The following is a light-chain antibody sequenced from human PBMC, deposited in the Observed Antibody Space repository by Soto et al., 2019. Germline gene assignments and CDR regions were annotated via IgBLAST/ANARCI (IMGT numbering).Light chain of an antibody. CDR2: DAS. V-gene: IGKV1-5*01. J-gene: IGKJ2*01. CDR1: QSISYW. CDR3: QHYNSYSLT. Sequence: DIQMTQSPSTLSAYVGDRVTITCRASQSISYWLAWYQQKPGKAPNLLIYDASTLESGVPSRFSGSRSGTEFTLTISCLQPDDFATYYCQHYNSYSLTFGQGTKLEI.